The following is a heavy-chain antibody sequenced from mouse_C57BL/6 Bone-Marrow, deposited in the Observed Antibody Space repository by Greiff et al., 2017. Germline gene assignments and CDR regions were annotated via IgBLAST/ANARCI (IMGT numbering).Heavy chain of an antibody. D-gene: IGHD4-1*01. Sequence: QVQLQQPGAELVKPGASVKLSCKASGYTFTSYWMQWVKQRPGQGLEWIGEIVPSDSYTNYNQKFKGKATLTVDTSSSTAYMQLSSLTSEDSAVYDCARTGTLFAYWGQGTLVTVSA. V-gene: IGHV1-50*01. J-gene: IGHJ3*01. CDR3: ARTGTLFAY. CDR1: GYTFTSYW. CDR2: IVPSDSYT.